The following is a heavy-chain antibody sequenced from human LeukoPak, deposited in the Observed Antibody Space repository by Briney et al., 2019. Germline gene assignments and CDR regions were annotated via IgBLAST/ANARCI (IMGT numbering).Heavy chain of an antibody. Sequence: GGSLRLSCAASEFVFSDYDMSWVRQAPGKGLEWVSYISSGGDTKYYADSVKGRFTISRDNAKNSLYLQMNNLRAEDTAVYYCAREMGGDYRSGTFFDLWGQGNMVTVSS. CDR1: EFVFSDYD. CDR2: ISSGGDTK. V-gene: IGHV3-11*01. J-gene: IGHJ4*02. CDR3: AREMGGDYRSGTFFDL. D-gene: IGHD3-10*01.